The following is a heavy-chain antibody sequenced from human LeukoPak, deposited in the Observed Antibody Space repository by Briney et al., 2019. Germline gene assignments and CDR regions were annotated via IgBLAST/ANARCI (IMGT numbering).Heavy chain of an antibody. J-gene: IGHJ3*02. Sequence: PSETLSLTCTVSGGSISSYYWSWIRQPPGKGLEWIGYIYYSGSTNYNPPLKSRVTISVDTSKNQFSLKLSSVTAADTAVYYCARDRSDGFDIWGQGTMVTVSS. CDR3: ARDRSDGFDI. CDR1: GGSISSYY. CDR2: IYYSGST. D-gene: IGHD2-15*01. V-gene: IGHV4-59*01.